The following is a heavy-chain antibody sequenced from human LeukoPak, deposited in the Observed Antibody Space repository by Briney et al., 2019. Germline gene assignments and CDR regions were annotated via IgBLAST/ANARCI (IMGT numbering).Heavy chain of an antibody. CDR1: GLTFSDYH. CDR3: ATVHFGYFTF. Sequence: GGSLRLSCAASGLTFSDYHMSWIRQAPGKGLEWVSHISGNGRTKYYANSVQGRFTVSRDNAKNSLYLQMNSLRADDTAVYYCATVHFGYFTFWGQGILVPVSS. V-gene: IGHV3-11*01. J-gene: IGHJ4*02. D-gene: IGHD3-3*01. CDR2: ISGNGRTK.